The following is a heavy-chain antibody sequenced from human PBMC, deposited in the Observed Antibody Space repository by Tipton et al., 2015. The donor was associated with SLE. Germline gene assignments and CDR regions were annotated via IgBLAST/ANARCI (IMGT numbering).Heavy chain of an antibody. J-gene: IGHJ4*02. V-gene: IGHV1-2*02. CDR1: GYTFTGYY. Sequence: QLVQSGAEVKKPGASVKVSCKASGYTFTGYYMHWVRQAPGQGLEWMGWINPNSGGTNYAQKFQGRVTMTRDTSISTAYMELSRLRSDDTAVYYCARDRDCSTTSCYSLYWGQGTLVTVSS. CDR3: ARDRDCSTTSCYSLY. D-gene: IGHD2-2*01. CDR2: INPNSGGT.